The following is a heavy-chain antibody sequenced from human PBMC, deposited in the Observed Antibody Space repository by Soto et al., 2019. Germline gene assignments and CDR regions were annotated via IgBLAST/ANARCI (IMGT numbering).Heavy chain of an antibody. V-gene: IGHV4-59*08. CDR2: IYYSGST. CDR1: GGSISSYY. D-gene: IGHD4-17*01. Sequence: PSETLSLTCTVSGGSISSYYWSWIRQPPGKGLEWIGYIYYSGSTNYNPSLKSRVTISVDTSKNQFSLKLSSVTAADTAVYYCARTVDRRDAFDIWGQGTMVTVSS. CDR3: ARTVDRRDAFDI. J-gene: IGHJ3*02.